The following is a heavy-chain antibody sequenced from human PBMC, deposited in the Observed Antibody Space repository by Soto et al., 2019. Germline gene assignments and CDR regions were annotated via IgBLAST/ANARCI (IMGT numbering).Heavy chain of an antibody. CDR1: GGSISSYY. CDR3: ARSPYSSSWYVAPFDS. J-gene: IGHJ4*02. Sequence: SETLSLTCAVSGGSISSYYWSWIRQPPGKGLGWIGYIYYSGSTNYNPSLKSRVTISVDTSKNQFSLRLSSVTAADTAVYHCARSPYSSSWYVAPFDSWGQGTLVTVSS. D-gene: IGHD6-13*01. CDR2: IYYSGST. V-gene: IGHV4-59*08.